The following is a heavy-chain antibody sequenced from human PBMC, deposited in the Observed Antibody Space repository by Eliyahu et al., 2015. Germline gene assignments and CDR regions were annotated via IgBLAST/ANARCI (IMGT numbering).Heavy chain of an antibody. CDR1: GGSISSSSYY. D-gene: IGHD2-15*01. CDR2: IYYSGRT. CDR3: ASDCSSSGSCYSVPGEN. Sequence: QLQLQESGPGLVKPSETLSLTCTVSGGSISSSSYYWGWIRQPPGKGLEWIGNIYYSGRTYYNPSLKTRVTISVDTSKNQFSLKLSSVTAADTAVYYCASDCSSSGSCYSVPGENWGQGTLVTVSS. V-gene: IGHV4-39*01. J-gene: IGHJ4*02.